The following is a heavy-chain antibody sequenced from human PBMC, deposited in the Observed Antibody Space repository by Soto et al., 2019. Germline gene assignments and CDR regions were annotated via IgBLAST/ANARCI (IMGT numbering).Heavy chain of an antibody. D-gene: IGHD6-19*01. J-gene: IGHJ5*02. CDR3: ARMAVAAHNWFDP. CDR2: IKQDGSEK. V-gene: IGHV3-7*03. CDR1: GFTFSSYW. Sequence: LRLSCAASGFTFSSYWMSWVRQAPGKGLEWVANIKQDGSEKYYVDSVRGRFTISRDNAKNSLYLQMNSLRAEDTAVYYCARMAVAAHNWFDPWGQGTLVTVSS.